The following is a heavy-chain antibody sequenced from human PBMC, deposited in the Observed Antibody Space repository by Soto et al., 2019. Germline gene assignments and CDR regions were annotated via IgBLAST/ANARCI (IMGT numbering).Heavy chain of an antibody. D-gene: IGHD6-13*01. Sequence: ASVKVSCKASGYTFTSYGISWVRQAPGQGLEWMGWISAYNGNTNYAQKLQGRVTMTTDTSTSTAYMELRSLRSDDRAVYYCARESLAAAGLANYYYGMDVWGQGTTVTVS. CDR3: ARESLAAAGLANYYYGMDV. V-gene: IGHV1-18*04. J-gene: IGHJ6*02. CDR1: GYTFTSYG. CDR2: ISAYNGNT.